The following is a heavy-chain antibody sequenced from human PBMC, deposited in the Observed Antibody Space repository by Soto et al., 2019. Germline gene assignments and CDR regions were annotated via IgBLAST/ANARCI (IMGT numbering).Heavy chain of an antibody. D-gene: IGHD3-16*01. Sequence: PGGSLRLSCAASGFTFSSYDMQWVRQATGKGLEWVSAIGTAGDTYYPGSVKGRFTISRENAKNSLYLQMNSLRAGDTAVYYCTRSPPGAYHYYYGMAVWGQGTTVTVSS. CDR2: IGTAGDT. V-gene: IGHV3-13*04. CDR3: TRSPPGAYHYYYGMAV. CDR1: GFTFSSYD. J-gene: IGHJ6*02.